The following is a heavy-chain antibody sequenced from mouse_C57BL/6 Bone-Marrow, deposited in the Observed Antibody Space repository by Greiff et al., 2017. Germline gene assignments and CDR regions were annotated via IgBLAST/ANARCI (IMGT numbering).Heavy chain of an antibody. CDR1: GYTFTDYY. Sequence: EVQRVESGPVLVKPGASVKMSCKASGYTFTDYYMNWVKQSHGKSLEWIGVINPYNGGTSYNQKFKGKATLTVDKSSSTAYMELNSLTYEDAADYYCARGRDGSSAWFAYWGQGTLVTVSA. D-gene: IGHD1-1*01. V-gene: IGHV1-19*01. CDR3: ARGRDGSSAWFAY. CDR2: INPYNGGT. J-gene: IGHJ3*01.